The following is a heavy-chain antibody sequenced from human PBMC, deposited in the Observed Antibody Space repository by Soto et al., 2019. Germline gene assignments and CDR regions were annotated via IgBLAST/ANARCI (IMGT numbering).Heavy chain of an antibody. Sequence: EVQLLESGGGLVQPGGSLRLSCAASGFTFSSYAMSWVRQAPGKGLEWVSDISGSGDSTYYADSVRGRFTISRDNSKNTLYLQMNSLRAEDTAVYYCAKDRDGAAAGPTKFYGMDVWGQGTTVTVSS. CDR2: ISGSGDST. D-gene: IGHD6-13*01. CDR1: GFTFSSYA. J-gene: IGHJ6*02. CDR3: AKDRDGAAAGPTKFYGMDV. V-gene: IGHV3-23*01.